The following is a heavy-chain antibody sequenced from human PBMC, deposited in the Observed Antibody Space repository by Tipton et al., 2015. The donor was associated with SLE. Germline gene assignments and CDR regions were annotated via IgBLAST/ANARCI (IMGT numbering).Heavy chain of an antibody. CDR3: ASTTIFGGYYYYMDV. J-gene: IGHJ6*03. CDR2: IYYSGST. V-gene: IGHV4-59*11. CDR1: GGSISSHY. D-gene: IGHD3-3*01. Sequence: TLSLTCTVSGGSISSHYWSWIRQPPGKGLEWIGYIYYSGSTNYNPSLKSRVTISVDTSKNQFSLKLSSVTAADTAVYYCASTTIFGGYYYYMDVWGKGTTVTVSS.